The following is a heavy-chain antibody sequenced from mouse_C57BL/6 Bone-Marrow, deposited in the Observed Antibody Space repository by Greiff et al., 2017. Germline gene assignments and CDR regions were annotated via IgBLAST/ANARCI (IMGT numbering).Heavy chain of an antibody. CDR3: ARTTEVESAGFAY. CDR2: INPSNGGT. D-gene: IGHD1-1*01. CDR1: GYTFTSYW. J-gene: IGHJ3*01. V-gene: IGHV1-53*01. Sequence: QVQLQQPGTELVKPGASVKLSCKASGYTFTSYWMHWVKQRPGQGLEWIGNINPSNGGTNYNEKFKSKDTLTVDKSSSTASMQLSSLTSEDSAVFECARTTEVESAGFAYWGQGTLVTVSA.